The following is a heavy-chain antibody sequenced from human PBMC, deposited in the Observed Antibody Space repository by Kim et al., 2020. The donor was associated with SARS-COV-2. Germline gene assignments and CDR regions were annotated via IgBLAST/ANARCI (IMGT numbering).Heavy chain of an antibody. CDR1: GFTFGDYA. D-gene: IGHD3-9*01. Sequence: GGSLRLSCTASGFTFGDYAMSWVRQAPGKGLEWVGFIRSKAYGGTTEYAASVKVRFTISRDDSKSIAYLQMNSLKTEDTAVYYCTRLHNSYYDILTGYYNCNDYYGMVVWGQGTTVSVSS. V-gene: IGHV3-49*04. CDR2: IRSKAYGGTT. J-gene: IGHJ6*02. CDR3: TRLHNSYYDILTGYYNCNDYYGMVV.